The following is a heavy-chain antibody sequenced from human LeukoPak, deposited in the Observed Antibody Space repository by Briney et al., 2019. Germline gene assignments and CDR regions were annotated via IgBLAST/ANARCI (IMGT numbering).Heavy chain of an antibody. CDR3: ARVDVSSSSSSDY. Sequence: GGSLRLSCAASGFTFHSHSMNWVRQAPGKGLEWVSSISMTSSYIYYADSVKGRFTISRDNAKNSLYLHMNSLRAEDTAVYYCARVDVSSSSSSDYWGQGTLVTVSS. CDR1: GFTFHSHS. J-gene: IGHJ4*02. CDR2: ISMTSSYI. D-gene: IGHD6-6*01. V-gene: IGHV3-21*01.